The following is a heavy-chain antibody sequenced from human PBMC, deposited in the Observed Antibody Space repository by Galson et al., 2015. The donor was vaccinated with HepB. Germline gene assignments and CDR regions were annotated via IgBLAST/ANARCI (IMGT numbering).Heavy chain of an antibody. Sequence: TLSLTCAVSGGSIGSGGYSWSWIRQPPGKALEWIGYIYHSGSTYYNPFLKSRVTISLDRSKNHFSLKLTSVTAADTAVYYRANRYCTSTSCAFDPWGQGTLVTVSS. V-gene: IGHV4-30-2*01. CDR1: GGSIGSGGYS. J-gene: IGHJ5*02. CDR2: IYHSGST. CDR3: ANRYCTSTSCAFDP. D-gene: IGHD2-2*01.